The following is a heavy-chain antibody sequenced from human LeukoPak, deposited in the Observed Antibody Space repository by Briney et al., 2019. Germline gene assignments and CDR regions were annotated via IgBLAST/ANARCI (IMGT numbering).Heavy chain of an antibody. D-gene: IGHD3-22*01. Sequence: KTGGSLRLSCAASGFTFSSYSMNWVRQAPGKGLEWVSSISSSGSYINYADSVKGRFTISRDNAKNSLYLQMNSLRAEDTAVYYCASSMIVREGDYWGQGTLVTVSS. V-gene: IGHV3-21*01. CDR2: ISSSGSYI. CDR3: ASSMIVREGDY. J-gene: IGHJ4*02. CDR1: GFTFSSYS.